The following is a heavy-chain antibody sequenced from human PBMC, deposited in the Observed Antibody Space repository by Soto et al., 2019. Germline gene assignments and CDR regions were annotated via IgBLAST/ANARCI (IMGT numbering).Heavy chain of an antibody. D-gene: IGHD6-13*01. V-gene: IGHV1-2*04. Sequence: GASVKVSCKASGYTFTGYYMHWVRQAPGQGLEWMGWINPNSGGTNYAQKFQGWVTMTRDTSISTAYMELSRLRSDDTAVYYCARGYSSSSNYYYGMDVRGQGTTVTVSS. CDR1: GYTFTGYY. CDR2: INPNSGGT. CDR3: ARGYSSSSNYYYGMDV. J-gene: IGHJ6*02.